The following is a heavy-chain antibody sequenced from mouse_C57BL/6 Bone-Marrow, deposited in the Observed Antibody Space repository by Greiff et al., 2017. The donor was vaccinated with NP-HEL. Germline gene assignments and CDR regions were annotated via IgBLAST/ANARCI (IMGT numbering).Heavy chain of an antibody. J-gene: IGHJ3*01. V-gene: IGHV1-69*01. CDR2: IDPSDSYT. CDR3: ARDAPFAY. CDR1: GYTFTSYW. Sequence: QVQLQQPGAELVMPGASVKLSCKASGYTFTSYWMHWVKQRPGQGLEWIGEIDPSDSYTNYNQKFKGKSTLTVDKSSRTAYMQLSSLTSEDSAVYYCARDAPFAYWGQGTLVTVSA.